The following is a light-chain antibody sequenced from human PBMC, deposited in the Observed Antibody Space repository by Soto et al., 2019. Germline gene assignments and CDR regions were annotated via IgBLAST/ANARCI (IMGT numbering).Light chain of an antibody. Sequence: QSVLTQPASVSGSPGQSITISCTGTSSDVGGYNYVSWYQQHPGKAPKLMIYEVTNRPSGVSNRFSGSRSGNTASLTISGLQAEDEAYYYCNAYTTSNTWVFGGGTHLTVL. CDR2: EVT. CDR3: NAYTTSNTWV. J-gene: IGLJ7*01. V-gene: IGLV2-14*01. CDR1: SSDVGGYNY.